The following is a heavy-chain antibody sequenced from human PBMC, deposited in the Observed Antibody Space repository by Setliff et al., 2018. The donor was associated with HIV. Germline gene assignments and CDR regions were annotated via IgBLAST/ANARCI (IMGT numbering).Heavy chain of an antibody. CDR3: ARGDSFVYSYVYPDY. Sequence: SLKISCVAPGFSFSRYTMMWVRQAPGKGLEWVSSITSNLNYRYADSVKGRFTISRDNTKNSLYLQMNSLRAEDTAVYYCARGDSFVYSYVYPDYWGQGTLVTVSS. J-gene: IGHJ4*02. V-gene: IGHV3-21*01. CDR1: GFSFSRYT. CDR2: ITSNLNYR. D-gene: IGHD3-22*01.